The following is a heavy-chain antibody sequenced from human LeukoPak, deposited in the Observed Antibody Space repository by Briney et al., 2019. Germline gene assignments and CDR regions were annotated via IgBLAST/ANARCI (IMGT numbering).Heavy chain of an antibody. Sequence: PGGSLRLSCVASGFTFSTYAMHWVRQAPGKGLEWVAVISYHGSDKYYVDSVKGRFTISRDNSKNTLCLQMNSLRTEDTAVFYCARAINSAWHNIDYWGQGTLVTVSS. V-gene: IGHV3-30*04. CDR2: ISYHGSDK. CDR3: ARAINSAWHNIDY. J-gene: IGHJ4*02. D-gene: IGHD2/OR15-2a*01. CDR1: GFTFSTYA.